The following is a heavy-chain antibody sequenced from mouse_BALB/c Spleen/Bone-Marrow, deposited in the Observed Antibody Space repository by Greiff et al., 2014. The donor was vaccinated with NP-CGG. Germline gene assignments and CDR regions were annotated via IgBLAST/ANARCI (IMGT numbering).Heavy chain of an antibody. V-gene: IGHV1-64*01. CDR1: GYTFTSYY. CDR2: INPSSGGT. CDR3: GEGRGEASDY. Sequence: VQLQQSGAELVKPGASVKLSCKASGYTFTSYYMYWVKQRPGQGLEWFGVINPSSGGTNFNEKFKNKATLTVDKSSSTAYMQRSRLTAEDAADYCGGEGRGEASDYWGQGTSVTVSS. D-gene: IGHD3-2*02. J-gene: IGHJ4*01.